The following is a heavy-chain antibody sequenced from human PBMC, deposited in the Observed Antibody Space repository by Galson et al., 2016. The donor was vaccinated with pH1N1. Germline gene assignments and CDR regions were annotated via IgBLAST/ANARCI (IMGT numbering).Heavy chain of an antibody. J-gene: IGHJ6*02. V-gene: IGHV3-23*01. CDR2: ISAASTRT. CDR1: GFIFSSYA. Sequence: LRLSCAASGFIFSSYAMTWVRQAPGKGPEWVSAISAASTRTYYPDSVKGRFIISRDNSKNTLYLQMNSLRAEDTAEYYCAKGGRVGTEGYYYALDAWGQGTTVTVSS. D-gene: IGHD1/OR15-1a*01. CDR3: AKGGRVGTEGYYYALDA.